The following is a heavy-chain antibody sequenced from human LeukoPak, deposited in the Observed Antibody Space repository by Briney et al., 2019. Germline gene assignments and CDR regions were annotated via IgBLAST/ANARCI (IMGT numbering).Heavy chain of an antibody. Sequence: ASVKVSCKASGYTFTSYGISWVRQAPGQGLEWMGWISAYNGNTNYAQKLQGRVTMTTDTSTSTAYMELRSLRSDDTAVYCCARGRYYYDSSGYYWAPGYWGQGTLVTVSS. CDR2: ISAYNGNT. D-gene: IGHD3-22*01. J-gene: IGHJ4*02. CDR3: ARGRYYYDSSGYYWAPGY. CDR1: GYTFTSYG. V-gene: IGHV1-18*01.